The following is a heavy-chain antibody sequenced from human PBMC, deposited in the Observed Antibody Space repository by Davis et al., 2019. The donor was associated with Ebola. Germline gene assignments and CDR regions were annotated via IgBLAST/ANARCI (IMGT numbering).Heavy chain of an antibody. CDR3: AGGYCSRTSCYRGYFDY. D-gene: IGHD2-2*02. CDR2: IYHSGRT. Sequence: MPSETLSLTRTVPGGSISSYYWSWIRQPPGTGRGWIGYIYHSGRTNYNPSLNSRVTLSVATSKNQFPLKLSSVTAADTAVYYCAGGYCSRTSCYRGYFDYWGQGTLVTVSS. J-gene: IGHJ4*02. CDR1: GGSISSYY. V-gene: IGHV4-59*01.